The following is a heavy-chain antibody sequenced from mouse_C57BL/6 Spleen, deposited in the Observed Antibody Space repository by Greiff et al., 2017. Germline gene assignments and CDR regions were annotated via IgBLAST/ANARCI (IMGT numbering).Heavy chain of an antibody. CDR1: GYTFTSYW. CDR2: IHPNRGST. V-gene: IGHV1-64*01. D-gene: IGHD4-1*01. J-gene: IGHJ3*01. CDR3: ARMWDVNWFAY. Sequence: QVQLQQPGAELVKPGASVKLSCKASGYTFTSYWMHWVKQRPGQGLEWIGMIHPNRGSTNYNEKFESKATLTVDKSSSTAYMQLSSLTSEDSAVYYGARMWDVNWFAYGGQGTLVTVSA.